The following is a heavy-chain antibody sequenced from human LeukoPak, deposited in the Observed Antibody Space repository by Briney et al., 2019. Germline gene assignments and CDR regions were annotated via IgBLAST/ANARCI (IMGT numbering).Heavy chain of an antibody. Sequence: SVKVSCKASGYTFTGYYMHWVRQAPGQGLEWMGGIIPIFGTAKYAQKVQGRVTITADESTGTAYMELSSLRSEDTAVYYCARAQFYYDSSGPYYFDYWGQGTLVTVSS. CDR3: ARAQFYYDSSGPYYFDY. CDR2: IIPIFGTA. V-gene: IGHV1-69*13. CDR1: GYTFTGYY. D-gene: IGHD3-22*01. J-gene: IGHJ4*02.